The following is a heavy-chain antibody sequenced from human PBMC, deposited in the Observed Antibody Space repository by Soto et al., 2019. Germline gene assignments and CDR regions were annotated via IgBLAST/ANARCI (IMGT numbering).Heavy chain of an antibody. V-gene: IGHV2-5*01. D-gene: IGHD6-13*01. Sequence: QITLKESGPTLVKPTQTLTLTCTFSGFSLSTSGVGVGWIRQPPGKALEWLVLIYWNDDKRYSPSLKSRLTITKDTSKNQVVLTMTNMDPVDTATYYCAHRLAAGTVDYWGQGTLVTVSS. J-gene: IGHJ4*02. CDR2: IYWNDDK. CDR3: AHRLAAGTVDY. CDR1: GFSLSTSGVG.